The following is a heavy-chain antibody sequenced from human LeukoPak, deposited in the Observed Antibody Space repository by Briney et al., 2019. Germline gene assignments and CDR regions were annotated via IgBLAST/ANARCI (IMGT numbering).Heavy chain of an antibody. CDR1: GLTPGTIT. J-gene: IGHJ4*02. Sequence: GGSLSLSCVASGLTPGTITMSWVRQAPGEGLGWVSFMYSGGSTSYADSVKGRFTICRDNSTNTLYHQMNSLRTEDTTVYYCAGGGCYFDISGYYFYWGQGTLVTVSS. CDR2: MYSGGST. D-gene: IGHD3-22*01. CDR3: AGGGCYFDISGYYFY. V-gene: IGHV3-66*01.